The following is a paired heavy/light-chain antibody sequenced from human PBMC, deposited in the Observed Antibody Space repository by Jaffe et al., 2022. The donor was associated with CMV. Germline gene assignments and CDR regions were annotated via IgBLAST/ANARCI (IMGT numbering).Light chain of an antibody. CDR1: SSNIGNNY. J-gene: IGLJ3*02. CDR3: GTWDSSLSALV. CDR2: ENN. V-gene: IGLV1-51*02. Sequence: QSVLTQPPSVSAAPGQKVTISCSGSSSNIGNNYVSWYQQLPGTAPKLLIYENNKRPSGIPDRFSGSKSGTSATLGITGLQTGDEADYYCGTWDSSLSALVFGGGTKLTVL.
Heavy chain of an antibody. Sequence: EVQLVESGGGLVQPGGSLRLSCAASGFTFSSYWMHWVRQAPGKGLVWVSRINSDGSSTSYADSVKGRFTISRDNAKNTLYLQMNSLRAEDTAVYYCARGWFGDYGDQDAFDIWGQGTMVTVSS. CDR1: GFTFSSYW. V-gene: IGHV3-74*01. CDR3: ARGWFGDYGDQDAFDI. D-gene: IGHD4-17*01. CDR2: INSDGSST. J-gene: IGHJ3*02.